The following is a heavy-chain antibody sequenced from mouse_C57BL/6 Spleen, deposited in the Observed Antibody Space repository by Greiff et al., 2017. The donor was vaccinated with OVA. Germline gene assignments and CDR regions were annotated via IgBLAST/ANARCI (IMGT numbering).Heavy chain of an antibody. D-gene: IGHD1-1*01. Sequence: QVQLQQSGAELARPGASVKLSCKASGYTFTSYGISWVKQRTGQGLEWIGEIYPRSGNTYYNEKFKGKATLTADKSSSTAYMELRSLTSEDSAVYFCARERVITTCYYFDYWGQGTTLTVSS. V-gene: IGHV1-81*01. CDR3: ARERVITTCYYFDY. J-gene: IGHJ2*01. CDR1: GYTFTSYG. CDR2: IYPRSGNT.